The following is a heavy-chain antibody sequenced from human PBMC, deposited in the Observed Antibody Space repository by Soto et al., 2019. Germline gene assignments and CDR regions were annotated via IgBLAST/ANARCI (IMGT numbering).Heavy chain of an antibody. CDR3: AVSIGARYFDY. V-gene: IGHV4-30-4*01. CDR2: IYYSGST. Sequence: QVQLQESGPGLVKPSQTLSLTCTVSGGSISSGDYYWSWIRQPPGKGLEWIGYIYYSGSTYYNPSLRSRVTISVDTSKNQFSLKPRSVTAADTAVYYCAVSIGARYFDYWGQGTLVTVSS. D-gene: IGHD6-6*01. J-gene: IGHJ4*02. CDR1: GGSISSGDYY.